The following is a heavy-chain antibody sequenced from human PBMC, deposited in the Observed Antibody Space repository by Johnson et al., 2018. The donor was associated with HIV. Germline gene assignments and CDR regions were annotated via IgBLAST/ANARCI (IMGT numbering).Heavy chain of an antibody. V-gene: IGHV3-13*01. CDR2: IGTAGDT. D-gene: IGHD1-26*01. Sequence: VQLVESGGGLVQPGGSLRLSCAASGFTFSSYDMHWVRQATGKGLEWVSEIGTAGDTYYADSVKGRFTISRDNAKNSLYLQMNSLRAEDTAVYYCAKDQWELLADDEDAFDIWGQGTMVTVSS. CDR3: AKDQWELLADDEDAFDI. CDR1: GFTFSSYD. J-gene: IGHJ3*02.